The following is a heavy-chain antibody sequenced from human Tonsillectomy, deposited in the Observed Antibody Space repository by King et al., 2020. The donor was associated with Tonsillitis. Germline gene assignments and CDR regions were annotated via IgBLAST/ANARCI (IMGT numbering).Heavy chain of an antibody. V-gene: IGHV4-59*08. J-gene: IGHJ4*02. CDR3: AGRYCTNGVCPPGFDY. CDR2: IYYSGST. Sequence: QVQLQESGPGLVKPSETLSLTCTVSGGSISSYYWSWIRQPPGKGLEWIGYIYYSGSTNYNPSLKSRVTISVDTSKIQFSLKLSSVTAADTAVYYCAGRYCTNGVCPPGFDYWGQGTLVTFSS. CDR1: GGSISSYY. D-gene: IGHD2-8*01.